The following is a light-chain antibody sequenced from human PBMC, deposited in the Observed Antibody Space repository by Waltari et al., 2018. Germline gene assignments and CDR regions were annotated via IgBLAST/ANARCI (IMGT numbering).Light chain of an antibody. CDR2: RNN. CDR1: SSNIGSNY. J-gene: IGLJ3*02. Sequence: QSVLTQPPSASGTPGQRVTISCSGSSSNIGSNYVYWYQQLPGTAPKLLIYRNNQRPSGGPDRSSGSKSGTSASLASSGRRSEDEADYYCAAWDDSLSGQVFGGGTKLTVL. V-gene: IGLV1-47*01. CDR3: AAWDDSLSGQV.